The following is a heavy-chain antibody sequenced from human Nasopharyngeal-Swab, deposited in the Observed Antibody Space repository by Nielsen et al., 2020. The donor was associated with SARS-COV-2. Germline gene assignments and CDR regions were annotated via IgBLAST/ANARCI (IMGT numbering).Heavy chain of an antibody. CDR2: IGDKDHNYAT. Sequence: GGSLKISCAASGFIFSASAMHWVRQAPGKGLEWLGRIGDKDHNYATTYRAAVKGRFTISRDDSKNTAFLQMDSMKTEDTALYYCTTDFYFDYWGQGTLVTVSS. CDR1: GFIFSASA. CDR3: TTDFYFDY. J-gene: IGHJ4*02. V-gene: IGHV3-73*01.